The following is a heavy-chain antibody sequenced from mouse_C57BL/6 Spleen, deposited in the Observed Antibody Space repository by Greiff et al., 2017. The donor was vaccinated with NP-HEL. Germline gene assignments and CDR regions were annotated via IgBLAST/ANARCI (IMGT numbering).Heavy chain of an antibody. Sequence: EVKLQESGPGLVKPSQSLSLTCSVTGYSITSGYYWNWIRQFPGNKLEWMGYISYDGSNNYNPSLKNRIAITRDTSKNQFFLKLNSVTTEDTATYYCARAYGSSYRGYFDVWGTGTTVTVSS. J-gene: IGHJ1*03. CDR3: ARAYGSSYRGYFDV. V-gene: IGHV3-6*01. D-gene: IGHD1-1*01. CDR1: GYSITSGYY. CDR2: ISYDGSN.